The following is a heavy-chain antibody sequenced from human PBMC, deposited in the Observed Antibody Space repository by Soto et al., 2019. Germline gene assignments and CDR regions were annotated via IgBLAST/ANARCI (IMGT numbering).Heavy chain of an antibody. CDR1: RFTFSGYG. Sequence: QVQLVESGGGVVQPGRSLRLSCAASRFTFSGYGMHWVRQAPGKGLEWVAVISYDGSNKFYADSVKGRFTISRDNSKNPLYLQMNSLRAEDTAVYYCAKGGRAYCGGDCRYYFDSWGQGTLVTVST. CDR2: ISYDGSNK. J-gene: IGHJ4*02. D-gene: IGHD2-21*02. V-gene: IGHV3-30*18. CDR3: AKGGRAYCGGDCRYYFDS.